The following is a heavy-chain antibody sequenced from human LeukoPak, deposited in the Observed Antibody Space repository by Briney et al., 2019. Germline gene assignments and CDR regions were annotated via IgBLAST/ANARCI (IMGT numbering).Heavy chain of an antibody. CDR3: AREARPGYSYGTLDY. Sequence: PSETLSLTCPVSGGSISSYYWSWIRQPPGKGLEWIGYIYYSGSTNYNPSLKSRVTISVDTSKNQFSLKLSSVTAADSAVYYCAREARPGYSYGTLDYWGQGTLVTVSS. CDR2: IYYSGST. D-gene: IGHD5-18*01. V-gene: IGHV4-59*01. CDR1: GGSISSYY. J-gene: IGHJ4*02.